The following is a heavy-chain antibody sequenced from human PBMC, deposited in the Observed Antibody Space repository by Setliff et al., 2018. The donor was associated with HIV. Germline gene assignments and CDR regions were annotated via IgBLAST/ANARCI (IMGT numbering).Heavy chain of an antibody. D-gene: IGHD2-8*01. Sequence: TLSLTCSATGDSVNNGGFFWNWIRQTPGKGLEWIGNVYYRGSTKYNPSLKSRVTLSVDTSKNQFDLKVNSVTAADTAVYYCARGTLNYLDYWGQGALVTVSS. CDR3: ARGTLNYLDY. CDR2: VYYRGST. J-gene: IGHJ4*02. CDR1: GDSVNNGGFF. V-gene: IGHV4-61*08.